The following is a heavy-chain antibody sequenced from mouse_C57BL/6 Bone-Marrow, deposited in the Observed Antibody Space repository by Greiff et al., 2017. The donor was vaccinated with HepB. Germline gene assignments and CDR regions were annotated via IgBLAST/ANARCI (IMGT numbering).Heavy chain of an antibody. J-gene: IGHJ4*01. CDR3: AKASSKGYYAMDY. V-gene: IGHV2-9*01. Sequence: VKLQESGPGLVAPSQSLSITCTVSGFSLTSYGVDWVRQPPGKGLEWLGVIWGGGSTNYNSALMSRLSISKDNSKSQVFLKMSSLQTDDTAMYYCAKASSKGYYAMDYWGQGTSVTVSS. CDR1: GFSLTSYG. D-gene: IGHD1-1*01. CDR2: IWGGGST.